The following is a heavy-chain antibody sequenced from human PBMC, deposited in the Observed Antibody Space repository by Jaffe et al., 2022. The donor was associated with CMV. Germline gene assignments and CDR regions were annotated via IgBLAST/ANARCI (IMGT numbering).Heavy chain of an antibody. V-gene: IGHV3-21*01. Sequence: EVQLVESGGGLVKPGGSLRLSCAASGFTFSSYSMNWVRQAPGKGLEWVSSISSSSSYIYYADSVKGRFTISRDNAKNSLYLQMNSLRAEDTAVYYCVVDSGYDWCFDYWGQGTLVTVSS. J-gene: IGHJ4*02. CDR3: VVDSGYDWCFDY. CDR1: GFTFSSYS. CDR2: ISSSSSYI. D-gene: IGHD5-12*01.